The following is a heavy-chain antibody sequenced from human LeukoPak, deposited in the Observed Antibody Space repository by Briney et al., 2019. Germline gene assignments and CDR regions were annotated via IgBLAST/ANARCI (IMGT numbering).Heavy chain of an antibody. V-gene: IGHV4-34*01. Sequence: SETLSLTCVVSGASFSGYYWSWIRQSPGKGLEWIGEIDHSGSTNYNPSLKSRVTISVDTSKNQFSLKLSSVTAADTAVYYCARLGYCSGGSCYPFYYYYYMDVWGKGTTVTISS. J-gene: IGHJ6*03. CDR3: ARLGYCSGGSCYPFYYYYYMDV. D-gene: IGHD2-15*01. CDR2: IDHSGST. CDR1: GASFSGYY.